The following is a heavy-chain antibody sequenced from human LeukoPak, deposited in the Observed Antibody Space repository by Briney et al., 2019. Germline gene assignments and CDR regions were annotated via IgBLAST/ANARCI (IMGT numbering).Heavy chain of an antibody. CDR3: ARDWGNGIAPDGPSYYFDY. Sequence: GGSLRLSCAASGFTFSSYAMSWVRQAPGKGLEWVSAISGSGGSTYYADSVKGRFTISRDNSKNTLYLQMNSLRAEDTAVYYCARDWGNGIAPDGPSYYFDYWGQGTLVTVSS. CDR1: GFTFSSYA. D-gene: IGHD6-13*01. CDR2: ISGSGGST. J-gene: IGHJ4*02. V-gene: IGHV3-23*01.